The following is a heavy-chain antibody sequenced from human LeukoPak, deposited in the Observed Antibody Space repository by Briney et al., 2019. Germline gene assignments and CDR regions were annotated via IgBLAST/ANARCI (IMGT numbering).Heavy chain of an antibody. Sequence: GGFLRLSCTASGFTFSSRGMNWVRQAPGKGLEWVAFIRFDGSTQYYADSVKGRFTVSRDNSKNTLYLQMNSLRDEDTAVYYCATETRGSYSEYWGQGTLLTASS. D-gene: IGHD1-26*01. CDR1: GFTFSSRG. CDR3: ATETRGSYSEY. CDR2: IRFDGSTQ. V-gene: IGHV3-30*02. J-gene: IGHJ4*02.